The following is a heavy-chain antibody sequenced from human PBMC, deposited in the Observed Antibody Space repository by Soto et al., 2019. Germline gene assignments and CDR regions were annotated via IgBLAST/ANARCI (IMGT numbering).Heavy chain of an antibody. V-gene: IGHV3-30*18. J-gene: IGHJ6*02. D-gene: IGHD4-17*01. Sequence: GGSLRLSCAASGFTFSSYGMHWVRQAPGKGLEWVAVISYDGSNKYYADSVKGRFTISRDNSKNTLYLQMNSLRAEDTAVYYCAKDLYGDYPIYYYYYGMDVWGQGTTVTVSS. CDR3: AKDLYGDYPIYYYYYGMDV. CDR1: GFTFSSYG. CDR2: ISYDGSNK.